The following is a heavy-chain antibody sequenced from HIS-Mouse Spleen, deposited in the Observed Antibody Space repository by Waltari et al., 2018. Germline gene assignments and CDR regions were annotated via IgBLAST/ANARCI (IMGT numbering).Heavy chain of an antibody. D-gene: IGHD6-13*01. Sequence: QLQLQESGPGLVKPSETLSLTCTVSGGSISSSSYYWGWFRQPPGQGLEWIGSIYYSGSTYYNPSLKSRVTISVDTSKTQVSLKLSSVTAADTAVYYCAREIPYSSSWYDWYFDLWGRGTLVTVSS. J-gene: IGHJ2*01. CDR1: GGSISSSSYY. CDR3: AREIPYSSSWYDWYFDL. V-gene: IGHV4-39*07. CDR2: IYYSGST.